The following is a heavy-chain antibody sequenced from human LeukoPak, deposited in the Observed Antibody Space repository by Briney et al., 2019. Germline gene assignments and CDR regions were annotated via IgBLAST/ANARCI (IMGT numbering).Heavy chain of an antibody. J-gene: IGHJ4*02. V-gene: IGHV3-49*04. CDR1: GFTFGDYA. Sequence: GRSLRLSCTAPGFTFGDYAMSWVSQAPGKGVEWGGFIRSKAYGGTTEYAASVKGRFTISRDDSKSIAYLQMNSLKTEDTAVYYCTRGFLMVRGVIDYWGQGTLVTVSS. CDR2: IRSKAYGGTT. CDR3: TRGFLMVRGVIDY. D-gene: IGHD3-10*01.